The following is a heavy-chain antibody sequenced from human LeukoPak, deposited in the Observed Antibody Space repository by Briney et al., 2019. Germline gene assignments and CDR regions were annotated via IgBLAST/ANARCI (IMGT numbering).Heavy chain of an antibody. Sequence: SETLSLTCVVSGGSISSSKWRSWVRQAPGKGLEWIGEISHSGSINYNPSFASRVTISVDKSKNQFSLSLTSVTAADTAMYYCARLSSDLSHFDYWGQGTPASVSS. D-gene: IGHD3-16*02. CDR1: GGSISSSKW. CDR2: ISHSGSI. J-gene: IGHJ4*02. CDR3: ARLSSDLSHFDY. V-gene: IGHV4-4*02.